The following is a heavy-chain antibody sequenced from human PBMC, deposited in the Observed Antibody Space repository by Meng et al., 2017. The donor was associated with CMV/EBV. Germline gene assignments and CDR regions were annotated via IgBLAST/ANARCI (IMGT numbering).Heavy chain of an antibody. CDR3: AQIGYYTIFGNYYGMDV. Sequence: ASVKVSCKASGYTFTSYGISWVRPAPGQGREGRGWISAYNGNRNYAQKLQGRVTMTTDTSTSTAYMELRRLRSDDTDVYYGAQIGYYTIFGNYYGMDVWGQGTTVTVSS. CDR2: ISAYNGNR. D-gene: IGHD3-3*01. CDR1: GYTFTSYG. V-gene: IGHV1-18*01. J-gene: IGHJ6*02.